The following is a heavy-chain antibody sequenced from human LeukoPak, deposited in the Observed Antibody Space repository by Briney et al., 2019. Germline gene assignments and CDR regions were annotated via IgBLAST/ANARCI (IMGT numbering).Heavy chain of an antibody. CDR2: IIPIFGTA. CDR1: GGTFSSYA. D-gene: IGHD3-22*01. V-gene: IGHV1-69*05. CDR3: ARVSDYYDSSGYGN. J-gene: IGHJ4*02. Sequence: SVKVSCKASGGTFSSYAISWVRQAPGQGIEWMGGIIPIFGTANYAQKFQGRVTITTDESTSTAYMELSSLRSEDTAVYYCARVSDYYDSSGYGNWGQGTLVTVSS.